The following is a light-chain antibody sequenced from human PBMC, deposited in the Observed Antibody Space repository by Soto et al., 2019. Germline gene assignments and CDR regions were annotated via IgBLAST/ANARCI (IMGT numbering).Light chain of an antibody. J-gene: IGKJ1*01. CDR2: GAS. CDR3: LQYGRPPRT. V-gene: IGKV3-20*01. CDR1: QSVSSSY. Sequence: EIVLTQSPGTLSLSPGERATLSCRASQSVSSSYLAWYQQKPGQAPRLLIYGASSRATGIPDRFSGSGSGTDFTLSISRLEPEDFAVYFCLQYGRPPRTFGQGTKVDIK.